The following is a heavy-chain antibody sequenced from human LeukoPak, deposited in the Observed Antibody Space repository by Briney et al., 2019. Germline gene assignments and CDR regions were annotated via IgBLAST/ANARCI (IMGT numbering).Heavy chain of an antibody. Sequence: VASVKVSCKASGGTFSSYAISWVRQAPGQGLEWMGGIIPIFGTANYAQKFQGRVTITADKSTSTAYMELSSLRSDDTAVYYCARDPSNSSGRYVFFDYWGQGTLVTVSS. V-gene: IGHV1-69*06. J-gene: IGHJ4*02. CDR3: ARDPSNSSGRYVFFDY. CDR1: GGTFSSYA. CDR2: IIPIFGTA. D-gene: IGHD6-19*01.